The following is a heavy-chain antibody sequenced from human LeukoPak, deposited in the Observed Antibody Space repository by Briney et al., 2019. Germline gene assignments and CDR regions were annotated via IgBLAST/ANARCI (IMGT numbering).Heavy chain of an antibody. Sequence: PLETLSFTCTVSGGSISSHYWTWIRQPPVKGLEWIGDISNSGSTSYNPSLKSRVTISIDTSKNQFSLKLSSVTAADTAVYYCGRDALVGYFSYYYMDVWGKGTTVTVSS. J-gene: IGHJ6*03. V-gene: IGHV4-59*11. D-gene: IGHD6-6*01. CDR1: GGSISSHY. CDR2: ISNSGST. CDR3: GRDALVGYFSYYYMDV.